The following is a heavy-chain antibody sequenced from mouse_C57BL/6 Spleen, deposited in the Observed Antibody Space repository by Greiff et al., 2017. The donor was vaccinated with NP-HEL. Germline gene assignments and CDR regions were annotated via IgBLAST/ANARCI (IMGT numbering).Heavy chain of an antibody. CDR2: ISNGGGST. Sequence: EVQWVESGGGLVQPGGSLKLSCAASGFTFSDYYMYWVRQTPEKRLEWVAYISNGGGSTYYPDTVKGRFTISRDNAKNTLYLQMSRLKSEDTAMYYCARLRDYYAMDYWGQGTSVTVSS. CDR3: ARLRDYYAMDY. V-gene: IGHV5-12*01. CDR1: GFTFSDYY. J-gene: IGHJ4*01.